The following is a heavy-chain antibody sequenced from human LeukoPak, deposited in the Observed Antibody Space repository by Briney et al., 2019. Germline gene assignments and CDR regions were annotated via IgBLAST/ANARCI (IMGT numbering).Heavy chain of an antibody. CDR2: IYSSGST. CDR3: ARQAAYYYGSGSYLRSYYYMDV. V-gene: IGHV4-61*02. J-gene: IGHJ6*03. CDR1: GGSISSGSYY. D-gene: IGHD3-10*01. Sequence: SQTLSLTCTVSGGSISSGSYYWSWIRQPAGKGLEWIGRIYSSGSTNYHPSLKSRVTISLDTSKNQFSLKLSSVTAADTAVYYCARQAAYYYGSGSYLRSYYYMDVWGKGTTVTISS.